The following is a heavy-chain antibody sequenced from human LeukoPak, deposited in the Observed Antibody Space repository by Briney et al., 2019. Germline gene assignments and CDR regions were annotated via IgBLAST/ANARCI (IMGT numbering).Heavy chain of an antibody. V-gene: IGHV3-23*01. CDR3: AKDAYSYNGVYDPFDL. CDR1: RFTFSVYA. D-gene: IGHD3-3*01. J-gene: IGHJ3*01. Sequence: GGSLRLSCAASRFTFSVYAMSWVRQAPGKGLEWVATMGGGIDDIYYADAVKGRFTISRDNSKDTLYLQMSSLKVEDTAVYYCAKDAYSYNGVYDPFDLWGQGTRVTVSS. CDR2: MGGGIDDI.